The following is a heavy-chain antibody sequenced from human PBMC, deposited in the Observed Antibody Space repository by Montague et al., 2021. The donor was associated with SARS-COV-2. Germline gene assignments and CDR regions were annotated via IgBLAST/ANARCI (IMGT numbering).Heavy chain of an antibody. Sequence: SETLSLTCAVSGGSISTSNWCNWVRQPPGKVLELIGQIYHNGTSNYNPSLKSRVTISVDKSKNQFYLRLSSVTAADTAAYYFARFSGIAVRRPLDYWGQGTLVTVSS. D-gene: IGHD6-6*01. CDR1: GGSISTSNW. J-gene: IGHJ4*02. V-gene: IGHV4-4*02. CDR3: ARFSGIAVRRPLDY. CDR2: IYHNGTS.